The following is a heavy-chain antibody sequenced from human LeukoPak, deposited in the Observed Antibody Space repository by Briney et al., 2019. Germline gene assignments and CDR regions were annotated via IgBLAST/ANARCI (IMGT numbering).Heavy chain of an antibody. D-gene: IGHD3-10*01. J-gene: IGHJ4*02. CDR3: ARVRSAYGSGIFDY. V-gene: IGHV3-7*01. CDR2: IKQDGSEK. CDR1: GFTFSSYW. Sequence: PGGSLRLSCPASGFTFSSYWMSWVRQAPGKGLEWVANIKQDGSEKYYVDSVKGRFTISRDNAKNSLYLQMNSLRAEDTAVYYCARVRSAYGSGIFDYWGQGTLVTVSS.